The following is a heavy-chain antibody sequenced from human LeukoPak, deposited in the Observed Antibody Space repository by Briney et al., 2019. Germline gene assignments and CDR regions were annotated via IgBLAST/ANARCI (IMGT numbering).Heavy chain of an antibody. Sequence: ASVKVSCKASGYTFTSYYMHWVRQAPGQGLEWMGIINPSGGSTSYAQKFQGRVTMTRDMSTSTAYMELRSLRSDDTAVYYCARSYCSSTSCRDHLDYWGQGTLVTVSS. CDR1: GYTFTSYY. J-gene: IGHJ4*02. CDR3: ARSYCSSTSCRDHLDY. D-gene: IGHD2-2*01. CDR2: INPSGGST. V-gene: IGHV1-46*01.